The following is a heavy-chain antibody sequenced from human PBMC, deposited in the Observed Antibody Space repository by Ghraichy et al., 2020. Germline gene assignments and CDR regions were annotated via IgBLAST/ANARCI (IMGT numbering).Heavy chain of an antibody. CDR1: GGSVSSGSYY. CDR2: IYYSGST. CDR3: ARDRGYDFWSGPGDYYYYGMDV. D-gene: IGHD3-3*01. J-gene: IGHJ6*02. V-gene: IGHV4-61*01. Sequence: SETLSLTCTVSGGSVSSGSYYWSWIRQPPGKGLEWIGYIYYSGSTNYNPSLKSRVTISVDTSKNQFSLKLSSVTAADTAVYYCARDRGYDFWSGPGDYYYYGMDVWDQGTTVTVSS.